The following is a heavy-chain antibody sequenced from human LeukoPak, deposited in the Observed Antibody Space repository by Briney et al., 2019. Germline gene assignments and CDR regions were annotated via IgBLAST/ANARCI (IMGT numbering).Heavy chain of an antibody. Sequence: ASVKVSYTASGGTFTSYAISWVRQAPGQGLEWMGGVIPMFATANYAPKFQDRVTITADESTSTAYMELRSLRSEDTAVYHCARGLHGDYGYFDYWGQGTLVTVSS. CDR2: VIPMFATA. CDR3: ARGLHGDYGYFDY. J-gene: IGHJ4*02. D-gene: IGHD4-17*01. V-gene: IGHV1-69*13. CDR1: GGTFTSYA.